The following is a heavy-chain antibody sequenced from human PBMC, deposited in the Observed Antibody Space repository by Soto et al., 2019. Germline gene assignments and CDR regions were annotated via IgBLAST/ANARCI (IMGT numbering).Heavy chain of an antibody. Sequence: SETLSLTCTVSGGSISSYYWSWIRQPPGKGLEWIGYIYYSGSTNYNPSLKSRVTISVDTSKNQFSLKLSSVTAADTAVYYCARRYQLPRPPYYYYYMDVWGKGTTVTVYS. CDR3: ARRYQLPRPPYYYYYMDV. V-gene: IGHV4-59*08. J-gene: IGHJ6*03. D-gene: IGHD2-2*01. CDR2: IYYSGST. CDR1: GGSISSYY.